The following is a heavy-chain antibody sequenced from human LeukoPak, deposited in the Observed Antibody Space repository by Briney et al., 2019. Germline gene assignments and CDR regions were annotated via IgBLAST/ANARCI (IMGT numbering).Heavy chain of an antibody. CDR2: ISAYNGNT. CDR3: ARALQSRGWYLGTYYYYGMDV. CDR1: GYTFTSYG. J-gene: IGHJ6*02. V-gene: IGHV1-18*01. D-gene: IGHD6-19*01. Sequence: ASVKVSCKASGYTFTSYGISWVRQAPGQGLEWMGWISAYNGNTNYAQKLQGRVTMTTDTSTSTAYMELRSLRSDDTAVYYCARALQSRGWYLGTYYYYGMDVWGQGTTVTVSS.